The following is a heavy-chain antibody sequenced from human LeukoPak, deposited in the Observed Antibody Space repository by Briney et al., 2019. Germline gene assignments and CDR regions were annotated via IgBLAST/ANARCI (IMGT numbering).Heavy chain of an antibody. J-gene: IGHJ4*02. CDR1: NGSISSYY. Sequence: NPSETLSLTCTVSNGSISSYYWSWIRQPPGEGLEWIGYIYTSGSTNHNPSLKSRVTISLDTSNNQFSLKLSSVTAADTAVYYCARGDFYRYYFDYWGQGTLVTVSS. D-gene: IGHD2/OR15-2a*01. V-gene: IGHV4-4*09. CDR2: IYTSGST. CDR3: ARGDFYRYYFDY.